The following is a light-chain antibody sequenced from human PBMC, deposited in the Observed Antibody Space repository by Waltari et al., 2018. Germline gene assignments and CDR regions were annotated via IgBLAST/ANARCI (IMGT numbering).Light chain of an antibody. J-gene: IGKJ4*01. Sequence: DIQLTQSPSSLSASVGDRVTITFRASQNIRNDLNWYQHKPGKAPKLLIYTASTLQTGVPSRFSAIGSGSDFTLTINDLQPDDFATYYCQQTYRAPLIFGGGTKVEIE. CDR1: QNIRND. V-gene: IGKV1-39*01. CDR3: QQTYRAPLI. CDR2: TAS.